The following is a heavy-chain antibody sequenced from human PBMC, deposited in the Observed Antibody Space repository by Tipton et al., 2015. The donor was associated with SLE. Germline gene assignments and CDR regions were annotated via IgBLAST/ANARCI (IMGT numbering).Heavy chain of an antibody. CDR1: GFTFNSYA. J-gene: IGHJ4*02. D-gene: IGHD1-26*01. Sequence: SLRLSCVASGFTFNSYAMNWVRQAPGKGLEWVSAISGTGGSTYYADSVKGRFTISRDNSKNTVYLQMSSLRAEDTAVYYCSRPDVVGATDYWGQGILVIVSS. CDR3: SRPDVVGATDY. V-gene: IGHV3-23*01. CDR2: ISGTGGST.